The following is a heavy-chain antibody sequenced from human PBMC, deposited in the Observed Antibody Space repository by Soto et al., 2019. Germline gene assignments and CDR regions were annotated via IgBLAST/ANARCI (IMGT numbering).Heavy chain of an antibody. CDR1: GFTVSSHY. CDR3: ARSSSGSWDAFDY. Sequence: EVQLVETGGGLIQPGRSLRLSCAASGFTVSSHYMSWVRQAPGKGLEWVSIIYSGGSTYYADSVKGRFTISRDNSKNTLYLQMNSLRAEDTAVYYCARSSSGSWDAFDYWGQGTLVTVSS. CDR2: IYSGGST. V-gene: IGHV3-53*02. J-gene: IGHJ4*02. D-gene: IGHD6-19*01.